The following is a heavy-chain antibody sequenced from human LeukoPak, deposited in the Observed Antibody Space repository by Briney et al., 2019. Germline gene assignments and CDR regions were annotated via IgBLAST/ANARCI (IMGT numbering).Heavy chain of an antibody. Sequence: SETLSLTCTVSGYSISSGYYWGWIRQPPGKGLEWIGSIYHSGSTYYNPSPKSRVTISVDTSKNQFSLKLSSVTAADTAVYYCATFEEAREWLLSTRGPTHIDYWGQGTLVTVSS. J-gene: IGHJ4*02. CDR2: IYHSGST. CDR3: ATFEEAREWLLSTRGPTHIDY. V-gene: IGHV4-38-2*02. CDR1: GYSISSGYY. D-gene: IGHD3-3*01.